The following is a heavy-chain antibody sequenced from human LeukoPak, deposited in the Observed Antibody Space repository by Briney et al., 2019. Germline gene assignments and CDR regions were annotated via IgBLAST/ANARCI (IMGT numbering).Heavy chain of an antibody. Sequence: PSETLSLTCTVSGGSISSGDYYWRWIRQPPGKGLEWIVYIYYSGSTYYNPSLKSRVTISVDTSKNQFSLKLSSVTAADTAVYYCARVGWVVVPAAMLFPPSWFDPWGQGTLVTVSS. CDR2: IYYSGST. D-gene: IGHD2-2*01. CDR3: ARVGWVVVPAAMLFPPSWFDP. V-gene: IGHV4-30-4*01. J-gene: IGHJ5*02. CDR1: GGSISSGDYY.